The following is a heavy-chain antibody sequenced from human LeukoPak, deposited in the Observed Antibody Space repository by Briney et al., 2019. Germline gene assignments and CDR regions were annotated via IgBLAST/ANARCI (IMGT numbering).Heavy chain of an antibody. D-gene: IGHD1-26*01. V-gene: IGHV1-69*05. Sequence: ASVKVSCKASGGTFSSYAISWVRQAPGQGLEWMGGIIPIFGTANYAQKFQGRVTITTDESTSTAYMELSSLRSEDTAVYYCARGVGKWVGATGRRYCFDYWGQGTLVTVSS. CDR1: GGTFSSYA. J-gene: IGHJ4*02. CDR2: IIPIFGTA. CDR3: ARGVGKWVGATGRRYCFDY.